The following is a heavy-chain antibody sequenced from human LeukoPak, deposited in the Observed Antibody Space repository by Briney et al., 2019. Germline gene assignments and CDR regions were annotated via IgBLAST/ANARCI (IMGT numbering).Heavy chain of an antibody. CDR3: ARFITMVRGVSMIRDNWFDP. Sequence: KPSETLSLTCAVYGGSFSGYYWSWIRQPPGKGLEWIGEINHSGSTNYNPSLKSRVTISVDTSKNQFSLKLSSVTAADTAVYYCARFITMVRGVSMIRDNWFDPWGQGTLVTVSS. CDR2: INHSGST. J-gene: IGHJ5*02. CDR1: GGSFSGYY. V-gene: IGHV4-34*01. D-gene: IGHD3-10*01.